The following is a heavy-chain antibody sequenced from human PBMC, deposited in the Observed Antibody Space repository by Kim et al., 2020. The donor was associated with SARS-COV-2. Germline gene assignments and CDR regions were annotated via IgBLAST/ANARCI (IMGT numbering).Heavy chain of an antibody. CDR2: INPNSGGT. CDR3: ARTNWFDP. V-gene: IGHV1-2*02. J-gene: IGHJ5*02. CDR1: GYSFNDYY. Sequence: ASVKVSCKTSGYSFNDYYIHWVRQAPGQGFEWMGWINPNSGGTRYAQKFQDRVTMTRDTSIRTAYMELTRLTSDDTAVYYCARTNWFDPWGQGTQVTVSS.